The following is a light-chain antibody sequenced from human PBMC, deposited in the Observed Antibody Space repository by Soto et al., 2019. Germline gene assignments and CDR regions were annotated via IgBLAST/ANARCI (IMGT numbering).Light chain of an antibody. CDR3: AAWDDSLNGDV. J-gene: IGLJ1*01. CDR2: NNN. Sequence: QSVLTQPPSASGTPGQRVTISCSGGSSNIGTNAVNWYQQLPGTAPKLLIYNNNQRPSWGPDRFSGSKSGSSASLAISGLQSEDEADYYCAAWDDSLNGDVFGTGTKLTVL. CDR1: SSNIGTNA. V-gene: IGLV1-44*01.